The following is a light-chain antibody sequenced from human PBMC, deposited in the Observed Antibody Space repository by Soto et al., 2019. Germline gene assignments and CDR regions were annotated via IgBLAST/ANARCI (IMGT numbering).Light chain of an antibody. CDR1: QSVSSN. CDR2: GAS. J-gene: IGKJ1*01. V-gene: IGKV3-15*01. Sequence: EIVMTQSPATLSVSPGERATLSCRASQSVSSNLAWYQQKPGQAPRLLIYGASTRATGIPARFSGSGSGTEFILTISSLQSEDFAVYYCQQYNNWPRATFGQGTKVEIK. CDR3: QQYNNWPRAT.